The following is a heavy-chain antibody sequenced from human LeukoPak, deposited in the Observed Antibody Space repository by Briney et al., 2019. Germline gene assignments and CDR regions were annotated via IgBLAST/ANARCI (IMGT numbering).Heavy chain of an antibody. V-gene: IGHV3-21*01. J-gene: IGHJ4*02. CDR2: ISSSSSYI. CDR3: AGSGSYYNVDY. CDR1: GFTFSDFS. D-gene: IGHD3-10*01. Sequence: GSLRLSCAASGFTFSDFSMNWVRQAPGKGLEWVSFISSSSSYIYYADSVKGRLTISRDNARNSLYLQMNSLRAEDTAVYYCAGSGSYYNVDYWGQGTLVTVSS.